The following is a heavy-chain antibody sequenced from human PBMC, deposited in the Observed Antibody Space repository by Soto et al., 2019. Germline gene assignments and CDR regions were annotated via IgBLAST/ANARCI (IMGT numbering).Heavy chain of an antibody. V-gene: IGHV3-23*01. D-gene: IGHD6-6*01. CDR2: ISGSGGST. Sequence: EVQLLESGGGLVQPGGSLRHSCAASGFTFSSYAMSWVRQAPGKGLEWVSAISGSGGSTYYADSVKGRFTISSDNSKNTLYLQMNSLRAEDTAVYYCAKDTGIAARPFDYWGQGTLVTVSS. CDR3: AKDTGIAARPFDY. CDR1: GFTFSSYA. J-gene: IGHJ4*02.